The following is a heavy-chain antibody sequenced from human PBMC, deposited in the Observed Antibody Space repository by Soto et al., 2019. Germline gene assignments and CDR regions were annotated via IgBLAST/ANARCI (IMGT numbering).Heavy chain of an antibody. D-gene: IGHD3-9*01. Sequence: ASVKVSCKASGYTFTGYDINWVRQATGQGLEWMGWMNPNSGNTGYAQKFQGRVTMTRNTSISTAYMELSSLRSEDTAVYYCAITRPYYDILTGYRSDYYMDVWGKGTTVTVSS. V-gene: IGHV1-8*01. CDR3: AITRPYYDILTGYRSDYYMDV. J-gene: IGHJ6*03. CDR1: GYTFTGYD. CDR2: MNPNSGNT.